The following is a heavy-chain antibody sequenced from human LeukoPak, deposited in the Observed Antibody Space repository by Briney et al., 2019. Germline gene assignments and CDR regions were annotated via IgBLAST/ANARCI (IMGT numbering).Heavy chain of an antibody. J-gene: IGHJ6*02. Sequence: GGSLRLSCAASGFTFDDYAMHWVRQAPGKGLEWVSGISWNSGSIGYADSVKGRFTISRDNAKNSLYLQMNSLRAEDTALYYCAKDIVVRGFGYYGMDVWGQGTTVTVSS. CDR3: AKDIVVRGFGYYGMDV. V-gene: IGHV3-9*01. CDR2: ISWNSGSI. CDR1: GFTFDDYA. D-gene: IGHD3-10*01.